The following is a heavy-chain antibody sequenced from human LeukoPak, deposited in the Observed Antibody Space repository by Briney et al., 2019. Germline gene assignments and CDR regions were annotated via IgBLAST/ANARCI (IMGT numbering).Heavy chain of an antibody. J-gene: IGHJ3*02. CDR3: ARDGLGDCSSTSCYSNAFDI. CDR2: NIPIFGTA. D-gene: IGHD2-2*02. V-gene: IGHV1-69*13. CDR1: GGTFSSSA. Sequence: SVKVSCKASGGTFSSSAISWVRHAPGQGLEWMGVNIPIFGTANYAQKFQGRVTITADESTSTAYMELSSLRSEDTAVYYCARDGLGDCSSTSCYSNAFDIWGQGTIVTASS.